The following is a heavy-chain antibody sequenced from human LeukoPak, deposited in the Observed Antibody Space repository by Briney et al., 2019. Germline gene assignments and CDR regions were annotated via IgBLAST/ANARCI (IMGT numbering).Heavy chain of an antibody. V-gene: IGHV3-66*01. CDR2: IYSGGST. D-gene: IGHD3-10*01. J-gene: IGHJ5*02. CDR1: GFTVSSNY. CDR3: AREYYYGSGSSVWFDP. Sequence: GGSLRLSCAASGFTVSSNYMSWVRQAPGKGLEWVSVIYSGGSTYYADSVKGRFTISRDNSKNTLYLQMNSLRAEDTAVYYCAREYYYGSGSSVWFDPWGQGTLVTVSS.